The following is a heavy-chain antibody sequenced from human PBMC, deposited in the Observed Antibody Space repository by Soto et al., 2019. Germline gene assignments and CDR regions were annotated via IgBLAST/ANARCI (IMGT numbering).Heavy chain of an antibody. CDR2: IDPSDSYT. D-gene: IGHD6-19*01. J-gene: IGHJ6*02. V-gene: IGHV5-10-1*01. CDR1: GYSFTSYW. CDR3: ASHRASYSSGWYDYYYGMDV. Sequence: PGESLKISCKGSGYSFTSYWISWVRQMPGKGLERMGRIDPSDSYTNYSPSFQGHVTISADKSISTAFLQWSSLKASDTAMYYCASHRASYSSGWYDYYYGMDVWGQGTTVTVSS.